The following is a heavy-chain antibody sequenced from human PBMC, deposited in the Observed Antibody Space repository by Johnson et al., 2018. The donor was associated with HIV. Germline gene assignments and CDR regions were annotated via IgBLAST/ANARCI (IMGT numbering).Heavy chain of an antibody. J-gene: IGHJ3*02. D-gene: IGHD6-6*01. V-gene: IGHV3-66*01. CDR1: GFTVSSNY. CDR3: ASEYSSSSQPNAFDI. CDR2: LYTGGST. Sequence: VQLVESGGGVVQPGGSLRLSCAASGFTVSSNYMSWVRQAPGKGLEWVSVLYTGGSTFYADSVKGRFTISKDNSKNTLYLQMNSLRAEDTAVYYCASEYSSSSQPNAFDIWGQGTMVTVSS.